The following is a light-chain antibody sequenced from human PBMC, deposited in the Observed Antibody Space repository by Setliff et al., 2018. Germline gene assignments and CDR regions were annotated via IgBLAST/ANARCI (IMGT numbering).Light chain of an antibody. V-gene: IGLV2-14*03. CDR2: EVT. Sequence: QSVLTQPAAVSGSPGQSIAISCAGTSSDVGGYNYVSWYQQHPGKAPKLLIYEVTKRPSGVSDRFSGSKSGNTASLTISGLQTEDEAYYYCLSYTSKTTHALFAGGTQLTVL. CDR3: LSYTSKTTHAL. J-gene: IGLJ2*01. CDR1: SSDVGGYNY.